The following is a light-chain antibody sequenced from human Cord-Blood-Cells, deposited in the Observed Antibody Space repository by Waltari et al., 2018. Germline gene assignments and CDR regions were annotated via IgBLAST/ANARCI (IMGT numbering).Light chain of an antibody. Sequence: DIQMTQSPSSLSASVGDRVTITCRASQSISSYLNWYQQKPGKDPKLLIYASISLQSGVPSRFSGSGSGTDFTLTISSLQPEDFATYYCQPSYSTPYSFDQGTKLEIK. CDR1: QSISSY. CDR3: QPSYSTPYS. V-gene: IGKV1-39*01. CDR2: ASI. J-gene: IGKJ2*03.